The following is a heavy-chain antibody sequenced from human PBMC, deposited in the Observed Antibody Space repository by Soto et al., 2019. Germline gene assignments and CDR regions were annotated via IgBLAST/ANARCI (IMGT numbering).Heavy chain of an antibody. V-gene: IGHV1-46*01. CDR1: GYTFTSYY. Sequence: VKVSCKASGYTFTSYYMHWVRQAPGQGLEWMGIINPSGGSTSYAQKFQGRVTMTRDTSTSTVYMELSSLRSEDTAVYYCARGYSGSYYILNWFDPWGQGTLVTVS. CDR3: ARGYSGSYYILNWFDP. J-gene: IGHJ5*02. CDR2: INPSGGST. D-gene: IGHD1-26*01.